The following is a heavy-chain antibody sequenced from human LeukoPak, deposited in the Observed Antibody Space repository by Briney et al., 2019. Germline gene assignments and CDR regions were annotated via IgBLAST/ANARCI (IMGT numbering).Heavy chain of an antibody. CDR2: ISSSGSTI. CDR3: ANKARKWGATPLDY. CDR1: GFTFSDYY. J-gene: IGHJ4*02. D-gene: IGHD1-26*01. Sequence: GGSLRLSCAASGFTFSDYYMSWIRQAPGKGLEWVSYISSSGSTIYYADSVEGRFTISRDNAKNSLYLHMNSLRAEDTAVYYCANKARKWGATPLDYWAREPWSPSPQ. V-gene: IGHV3-11*01.